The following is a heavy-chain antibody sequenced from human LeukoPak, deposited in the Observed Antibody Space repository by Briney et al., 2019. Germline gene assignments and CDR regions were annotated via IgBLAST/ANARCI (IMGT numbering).Heavy chain of an antibody. D-gene: IGHD6-19*01. Sequence: PGGSLRHSCAASGFTFSSYSMNWVRQAPGKGLEWVSSISSISSYIYYADSVKGRLTISRDNAKNSLYLQMNSLRAEDTAVYYCARDPKAVANWFDPLGQGTHTTVSS. CDR1: GFTFSSYS. CDR2: ISSISSYI. CDR3: ARDPKAVANWFDP. V-gene: IGHV3-21*01. J-gene: IGHJ5*02.